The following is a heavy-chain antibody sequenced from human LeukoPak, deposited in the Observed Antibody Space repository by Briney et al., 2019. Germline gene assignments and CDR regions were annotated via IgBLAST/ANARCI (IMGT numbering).Heavy chain of an antibody. CDR1: GFTFSNYA. J-gene: IGHJ5*02. D-gene: IGHD1-26*01. V-gene: IGHV3-23*01. CDR3: ASMGATWQFTS. Sequence: GRSLRLSCAASGFTFSNYAMSWVRQAPGKGLEWVSASGSGGNTYYADSVKGRFTISRDNSKNTLYLQMNSLRAEDTAVYYCASMGATWQFTSWGQGTLVTVSS. CDR2: SGSGGNT.